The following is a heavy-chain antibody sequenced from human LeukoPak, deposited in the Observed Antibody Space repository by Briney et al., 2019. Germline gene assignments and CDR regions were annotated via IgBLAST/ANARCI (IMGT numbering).Heavy chain of an antibody. V-gene: IGHV3-7*03. D-gene: IGHD2-2*01. CDR3: ARDRYCSTP. Sequence: GGSLRLSCAASGFTFSNYWMSWVRQAPGKGLEWVANIKQDGSEKYYVDSVKGRFTISSDNARNSLYLQMNGLRAEDTAVYYCARDRYCSTPWGQGTLVTVSS. J-gene: IGHJ5*02. CDR2: IKQDGSEK. CDR1: GFTFSNYW.